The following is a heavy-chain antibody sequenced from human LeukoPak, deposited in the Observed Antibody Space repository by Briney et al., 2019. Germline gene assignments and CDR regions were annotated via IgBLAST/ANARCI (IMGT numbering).Heavy chain of an antibody. CDR3: ARGGLPARSWFDP. CDR1: GYTFTSYY. V-gene: IGHV1-46*01. D-gene: IGHD3/OR15-3a*01. Sequence: ASVKVSCKASGYTFTSYYMNWVRPAPGQGLEWMGIINPSSGRTTYAQKFQGRVTMTRDTSTSTVYMELTSLRSEDTAVFYCARGGLPARSWFDPWGQGTLVTVSS. CDR2: INPSSGRT. J-gene: IGHJ5*02.